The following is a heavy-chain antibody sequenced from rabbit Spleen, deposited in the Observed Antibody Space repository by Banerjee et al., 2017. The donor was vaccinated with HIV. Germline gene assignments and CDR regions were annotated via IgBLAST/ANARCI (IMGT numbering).Heavy chain of an antibody. J-gene: IGHJ6*01. CDR2: IAGSSSGFT. V-gene: IGHV1S40*01. Sequence: QSLEESGGDLVKPGASLTLTCTASGFSFSNLDYMFWVRQAPGKGLEWIACIAGSSSGFTYYETWAKGRFTCSKTSSTTVTLQMTSRTVADTDTYFCARDTGSSVSSYGMDLWGPGTLVTVS. CDR1: GFSFSNLDY. CDR3: ARDTGSSVSSYGMDL. D-gene: IGHD1-1*01.